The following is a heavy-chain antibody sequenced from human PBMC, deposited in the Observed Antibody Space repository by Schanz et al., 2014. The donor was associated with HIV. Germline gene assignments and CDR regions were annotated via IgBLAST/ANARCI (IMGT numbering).Heavy chain of an antibody. CDR3: AREGTAARQFYYYGMDV. J-gene: IGHJ6*02. CDR2: MNPNSGHT. V-gene: IGHV1-8*01. Sequence: QVQLVQSGAEVKNPGASVKVSCKASGYTFSSYDINWVRQATGQGLEWMGWMNPNSGHTGYAQKFQGRVTMTRDTSISTAYMELSRLRSDDTAVYYCAREGTAARQFYYYGMDVWGQGTTVTVSS. D-gene: IGHD6-6*01. CDR1: GYTFSSYD.